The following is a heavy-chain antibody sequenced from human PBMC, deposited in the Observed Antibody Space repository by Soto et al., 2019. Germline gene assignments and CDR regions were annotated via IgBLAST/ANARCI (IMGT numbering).Heavy chain of an antibody. J-gene: IGHJ4*02. CDR3: AKRYSSGWYYFDY. V-gene: IGHV3-30*18. CDR2: ISYDGSNK. CDR1: GFTFSSYG. D-gene: IGHD6-19*01. Sequence: QVQLVESGGGVVQAGRSLRLSCAASGFTFSSYGMHWVRQAPGKGLEWVAVISYDGSNKFYADSVKGRFTISRDNSKNTLYLQMNILSSEDTAVYYCAKRYSSGWYYFDYWGQGTLVTVSS.